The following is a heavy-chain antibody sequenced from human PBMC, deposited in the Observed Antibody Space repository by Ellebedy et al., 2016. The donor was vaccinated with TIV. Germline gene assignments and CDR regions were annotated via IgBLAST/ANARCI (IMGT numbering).Heavy chain of an antibody. CDR2: INHSGST. D-gene: IGHD3-10*01. CDR1: GGSISSGGYS. CDR3: GRYYGSGGWFDP. Sequence: SETLPLTCAVSGGSISSGGYSWSWIRQPPGTGLEWIGEINHSGSTNYNPSLKSRVTISVDTSKNQFSLKLSSVTAADTAVYYCGRYYGSGGWFDPWGQGTLVTVSS. V-gene: IGHV4-30-2*05. J-gene: IGHJ5*02.